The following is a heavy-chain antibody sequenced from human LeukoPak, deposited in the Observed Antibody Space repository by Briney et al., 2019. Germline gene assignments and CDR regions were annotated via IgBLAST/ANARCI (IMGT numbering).Heavy chain of an antibody. CDR2: VYQSGTT. D-gene: IGHD1-26*01. V-gene: IGHV4-59*08. CDR3: ARHGGTLGYFDN. CDR1: SGSISSYY. Sequence: NPSETLSLTCTISSGSISSYYWSWIRQPPGKGLEWIGDVYQSGTTSYNPSLKRRVTMSADSSKNQFSLRMTSVTAADTAVYYCARHGGTLGYFDNWGQGTLVTVSS. J-gene: IGHJ4*02.